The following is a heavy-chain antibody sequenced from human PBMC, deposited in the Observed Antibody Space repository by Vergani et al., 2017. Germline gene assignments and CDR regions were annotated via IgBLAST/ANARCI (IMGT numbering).Heavy chain of an antibody. CDR3: ARGNKQLRPRAFDL. D-gene: IGHD2/OR15-2a*01. V-gene: IGHV4-61*02. CDR1: GASINNDFYY. Sequence: QVQLQESGPGLVKPSQTLSLTCTVSGASINNDFYYWHWIRQPAGKGLEWIGRIYVSGITDYNSSLQSRVTMSVDTSKNQFSLTLTSVTAADTAGYYCARGNKQLRPRAFDLWGQATMVTV. CDR2: IYVSGIT. J-gene: IGHJ3*01.